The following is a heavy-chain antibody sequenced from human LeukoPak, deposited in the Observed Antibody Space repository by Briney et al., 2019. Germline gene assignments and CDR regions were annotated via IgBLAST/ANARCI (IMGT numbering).Heavy chain of an antibody. J-gene: IGHJ4*02. V-gene: IGHV3-30*04. CDR1: GFTFSSYV. CDR2: ISYDGSNE. D-gene: IGHD5-12*01. CDR3: VKEYSGSSSGYFDF. Sequence: PGGSLRLSCAASGFTFSSYVMHWVRQAPGKGLEWVAIISYDGSNEYYADSVQGRFTASRDNSKNTMSLQMDSLRAEDTALYYCVKEYSGSSSGYFDFWGQGTLVTVS.